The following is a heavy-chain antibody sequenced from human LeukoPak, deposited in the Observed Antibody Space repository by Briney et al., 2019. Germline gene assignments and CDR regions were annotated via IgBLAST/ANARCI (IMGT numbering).Heavy chain of an antibody. CDR1: GFTFSSYS. J-gene: IGHJ6*02. CDR3: ASTIFGVYYYYGMDV. Sequence: GGSLRLSCAASGFTFSSYSMNWVRQAPGKGLEWVSYISSSSSTIYYADSVRGRFTISRDNAKNSLYLQMNSLRAEDTAVYYCASTIFGVYYYYGMDVWGQGTTVTVSS. CDR2: ISSSSSTI. D-gene: IGHD3-3*01. V-gene: IGHV3-48*01.